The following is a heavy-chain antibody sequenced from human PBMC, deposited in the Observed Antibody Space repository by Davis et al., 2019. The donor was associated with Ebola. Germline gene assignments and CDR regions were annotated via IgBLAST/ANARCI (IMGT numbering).Heavy chain of an antibody. CDR2: IYYSGST. Sequence: MPGGSLRLSCTVSGGSISSYYWSWIRQPPGKGLEWIGYIYYSGSTNYNPSLKSRVTISVDTSKNQFSLKLSSVTAADTAVYYCARDRGYSYGLPDYWGQGTLVTVSS. V-gene: IGHV4-59*01. CDR3: ARDRGYSYGLPDY. CDR1: GGSISSYY. J-gene: IGHJ4*02. D-gene: IGHD5-18*01.